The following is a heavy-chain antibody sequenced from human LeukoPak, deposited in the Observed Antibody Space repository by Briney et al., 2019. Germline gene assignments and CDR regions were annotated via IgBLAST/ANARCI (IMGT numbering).Heavy chain of an antibody. CDR3: ARVRVRGVIITYYYYGMDV. D-gene: IGHD3-10*01. J-gene: IGHJ6*02. CDR1: GFTFSSYA. V-gene: IGHV3-30*04. Sequence: GGSLRLSCAASGFTFSSYAIRWVRQAPGKGLQWVAVISYDGGNKYYANSVTGRFTISRDNSNNTLYLQMNSLRADDTAVYYCARVRVRGVIITYYYYGMDVWGQGTTVTVSS. CDR2: ISYDGGNK.